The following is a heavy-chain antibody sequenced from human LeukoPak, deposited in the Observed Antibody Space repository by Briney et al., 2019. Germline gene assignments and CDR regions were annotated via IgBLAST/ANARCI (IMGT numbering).Heavy chain of an antibody. J-gene: IGHJ4*02. CDR2: MYYSGTI. Sequence: SSETLSLTCTVSGGSISSYYWSWIRQPPGKGLEWIGYMYYSGTINYNPSLKSRVTISVDTSKNQFSLKLSSVTAADTAMYYCARAWATDYFDYWGQGTLVTGSS. V-gene: IGHV4-59*01. CDR3: ARAWATDYFDY. CDR1: GGSISSYY.